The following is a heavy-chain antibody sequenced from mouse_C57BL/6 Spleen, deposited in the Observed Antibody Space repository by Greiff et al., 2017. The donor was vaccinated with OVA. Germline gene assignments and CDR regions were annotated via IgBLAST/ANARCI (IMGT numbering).Heavy chain of an antibody. CDR3: ARYDYGSSSYFDY. J-gene: IGHJ2*01. CDR2: ISSGSSTI. D-gene: IGHD1-1*01. V-gene: IGHV5-17*01. CDR1: GFTFSDYG. Sequence: EVHLVESGGGLVKPGGSLKLSCAASGFTFSDYGMHWVRQAPEKGLEWVAYISSGSSTIYYADTVKGRFTISRDNAKNTLFLQMTSLRSEDTAMYYCARYDYGSSSYFDYWGQGTTLTVSS.